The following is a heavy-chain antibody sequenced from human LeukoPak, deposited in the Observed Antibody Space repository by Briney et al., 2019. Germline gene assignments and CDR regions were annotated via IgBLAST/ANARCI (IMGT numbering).Heavy chain of an antibody. CDR2: ITSIGGST. D-gene: IGHD1-1*01. V-gene: IGHV3-64D*06. CDR1: GFTFSSYI. J-gene: IGHJ4*02. Sequence: PGGSLRLSCSASGFTFSSYIMHWVRQAPGKGLEYVSAITSIGGSTYYADSVKGRFTISRDNSKNTLYLQMSSLRPEDTAVYYCATDDVTTGTKTALGYWGQGTLVTVSS. CDR3: ATDDVTTGTKTALGY.